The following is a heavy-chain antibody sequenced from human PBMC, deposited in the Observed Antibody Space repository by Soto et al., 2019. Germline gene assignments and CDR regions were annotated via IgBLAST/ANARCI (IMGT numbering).Heavy chain of an antibody. Sequence: QVQLVESGGGVVQPGRSLRLSCAASGFTFSSYAMHWVRQAPGKGLEWVAVISYDGSNKYYADSVKGRFTISRDNSKNTLYLQMNSLRAEDTAVYYCARPPYQGSFGVVALPHYGMDVWGQGTTVTVSS. D-gene: IGHD3-3*01. CDR1: GFTFSSYA. CDR2: ISYDGSNK. CDR3: ARPPYQGSFGVVALPHYGMDV. J-gene: IGHJ6*02. V-gene: IGHV3-30-3*01.